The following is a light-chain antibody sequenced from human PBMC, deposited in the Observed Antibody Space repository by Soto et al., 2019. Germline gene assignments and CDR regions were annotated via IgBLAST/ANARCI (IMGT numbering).Light chain of an antibody. V-gene: IGKV3-20*01. CDR3: QQYGSSGLT. CDR1: QSVSSNY. J-gene: IGKJ4*01. Sequence: ESVLTQSPGTLSLSPGERATLSCRASQSVSSNYLAWYQQKPGQAPRLLIYGASTRASGIPDMFSGSGSGTDFTLTISRLEPEDSAVYYCQQYGSSGLTFGGGTKVDIK. CDR2: GAS.